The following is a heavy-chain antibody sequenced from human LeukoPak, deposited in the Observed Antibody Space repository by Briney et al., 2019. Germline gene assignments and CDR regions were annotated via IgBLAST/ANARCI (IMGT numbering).Heavy chain of an antibody. D-gene: IGHD6-19*01. CDR2: IHYSGST. Sequence: SETLSLTCTAPGGSISNYYWSWIRQPPGKGLEWIGDIHYSGSTNDNPSLKSRVTISIDTSKNQFSLNLNSVTAADTAVYYCARNGGSGWSDYWGQGILVTVSS. CDR1: GGSISNYY. CDR3: ARNGGSGWSDY. J-gene: IGHJ4*02. V-gene: IGHV4-59*08.